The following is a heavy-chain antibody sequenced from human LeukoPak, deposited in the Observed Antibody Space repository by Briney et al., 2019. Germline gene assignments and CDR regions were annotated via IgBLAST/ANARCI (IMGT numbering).Heavy chain of an antibody. CDR2: ISHNENT. CDR1: GGSISSSSYY. Sequence: SETLSLTCTVSGGSISSSSYYWGWIRQPPGKGLEWIGDISHNENTNYSPSPKSRLTISIDTAKNQFSLKLTSVTAADTAVYYCASSGSRWLVDKTYSPYWGQGTLVTVSS. J-gene: IGHJ4*02. CDR3: ASSGSRWLVDKTYSPY. V-gene: IGHV4-39*07. D-gene: IGHD3-22*01.